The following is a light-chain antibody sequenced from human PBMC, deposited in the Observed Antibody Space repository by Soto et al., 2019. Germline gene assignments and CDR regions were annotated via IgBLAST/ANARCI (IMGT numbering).Light chain of an antibody. J-gene: IGLJ2*01. CDR1: SSSIGSNT. Sequence: QSVLTQPPSASGTPGQRVTISCSGSSSSIGSNTVNWYQQLPGTAPKLLIYTNDQRPSGVPDRFSGYKSGTSASLAISGLQSEDEAHYYCAAWDDSLNGVVFGGGTKLTVL. CDR2: TND. CDR3: AAWDDSLNGVV. V-gene: IGLV1-44*01.